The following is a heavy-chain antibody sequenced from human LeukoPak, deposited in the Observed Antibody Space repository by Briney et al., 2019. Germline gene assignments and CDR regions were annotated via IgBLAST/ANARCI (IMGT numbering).Heavy chain of an antibody. Sequence: GESLKISCKGSGYSFTTYWIAWVRQMPGKGLEWMGIIYPGDSDTRYSPSFQGQVIISADKSINTAYLQWSSLKASDTAVYYCARPRVVGSSASPFDYWGQGTLVTVSS. J-gene: IGHJ4*02. V-gene: IGHV5-51*01. D-gene: IGHD6-6*01. CDR2: IYPGDSDT. CDR3: ARPRVVGSSASPFDY. CDR1: GYSFTTYW.